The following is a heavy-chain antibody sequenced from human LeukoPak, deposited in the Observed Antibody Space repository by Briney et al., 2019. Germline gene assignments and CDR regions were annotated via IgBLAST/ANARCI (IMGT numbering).Heavy chain of an antibody. V-gene: IGHV4-30-2*01. Sequence: PSQTLSLTCSVSGASISSTAYYWSWIRQPPGKGLEWIGYTYHTGSTYYNPSLRSRVIISVDRSKNQFSLRLTSGTAADTAVYYCAYCSSTSCPDRWGQGTLVTVSS. CDR3: AYCSSTSCPDR. D-gene: IGHD2-2*01. J-gene: IGHJ5*02. CDR1: GASISSTAYY. CDR2: TYHTGST.